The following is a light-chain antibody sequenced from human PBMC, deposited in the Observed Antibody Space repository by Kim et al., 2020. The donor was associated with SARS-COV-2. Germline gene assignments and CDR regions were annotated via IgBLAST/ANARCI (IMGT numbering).Light chain of an antibody. V-gene: IGKV3-20*01. CDR3: QQYGSSHT. Sequence: EIVLTQSPGTLSLSPGERATLSCRASQSVSSNYLAWYQQKPGQAPRLLIYSASSRATGIPDRFSGSGSGTDFTLTISRLEPEDFAVYYCQQYGSSHTFGQGTKLEI. CDR1: QSVSSNY. CDR2: SAS. J-gene: IGKJ2*01.